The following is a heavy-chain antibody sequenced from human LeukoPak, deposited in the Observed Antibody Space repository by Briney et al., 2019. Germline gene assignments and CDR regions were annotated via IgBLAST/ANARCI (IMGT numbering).Heavy chain of an antibody. Sequence: PGGSLRLSCVASGFTFSDHYMDWVRQDPGKGLEWVGQIRNRANGYTTNYAASVNGRFTISRDDSKKSLYLQMRSLKTEDTAVYYCADVGGSLWGQGTLVNLSS. CDR3: ADVGGSL. CDR1: GFTFSDHY. D-gene: IGHD1-26*01. J-gene: IGHJ4*02. CDR2: IRNRANGYTT. V-gene: IGHV3-72*01.